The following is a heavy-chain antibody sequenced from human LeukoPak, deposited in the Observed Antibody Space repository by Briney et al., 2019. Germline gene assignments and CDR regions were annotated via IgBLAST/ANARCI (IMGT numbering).Heavy chain of an antibody. J-gene: IGHJ3*02. Sequence: SGPTLTNLTQPLTLTCTFSGFPLRISGVGVGWIRQPPGKALEWLALIYWDDDKRYSPSLKSRLTITKDTSKNQVVLTMTNMDPVDTGTYYCAHRSTALDAFDIWGQETKVTVSS. V-gene: IGHV2-5*02. CDR3: AHRSTALDAFDI. CDR1: GFPLRISGVG. D-gene: IGHD2-2*01. CDR2: IYWDDDK.